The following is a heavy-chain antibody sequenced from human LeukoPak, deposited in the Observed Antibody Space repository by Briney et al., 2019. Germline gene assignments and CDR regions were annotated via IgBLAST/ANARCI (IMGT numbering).Heavy chain of an antibody. CDR3: AKQSYARSLGE. V-gene: IGHV3-23*01. CDR1: GFLFSDFS. Sequence: GGSLRLSCATSGFLFSDFSMSWVRQAPGKGLEWISTTNSSGTSTYYAESVKGRFTISRDNSKNTLYLQMSSLRVEDTAVYYCAKQSYARSLGEGGPGTLVSVSS. D-gene: IGHD2-8*01. J-gene: IGHJ4*02. CDR2: TNSSGTST.